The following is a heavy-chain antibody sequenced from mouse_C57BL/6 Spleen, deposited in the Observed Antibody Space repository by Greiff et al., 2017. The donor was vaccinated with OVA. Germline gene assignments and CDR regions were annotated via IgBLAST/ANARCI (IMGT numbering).Heavy chain of an antibody. J-gene: IGHJ3*01. CDR1: GYAFSSSW. V-gene: IGHV1-82*01. CDR3: ARSYGIPLAY. CDR2: IYPGDGDT. D-gene: IGHD2-1*01. Sequence: LQESGPELVKPGASVKISCKASGYAFSSSWMNWVKQRPGKGLEWIGRIYPGDGDTNYNGKFKGKATLTADKSSSTAYMQLSSLTSEDSAVYFCARSYGIPLAYWGQGTLVTVSA.